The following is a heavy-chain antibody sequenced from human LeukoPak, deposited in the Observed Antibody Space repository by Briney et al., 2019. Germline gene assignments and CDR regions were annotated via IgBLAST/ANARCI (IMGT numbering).Heavy chain of an antibody. CDR2: VSWNSGTI. Sequence: GGSLRLSCAASGFTFDDYAMHWVRQAPGKGLEWVSGVSWNSGTIGYADSVKGRFTISRDNAKNSLYLQMNSLRAEDTALYYCAKDVFTMVRGVLEYWGQGTLVTVSS. CDR3: AKDVFTMVRGVLEY. V-gene: IGHV3-9*01. CDR1: GFTFDDYA. J-gene: IGHJ4*02. D-gene: IGHD3-10*01.